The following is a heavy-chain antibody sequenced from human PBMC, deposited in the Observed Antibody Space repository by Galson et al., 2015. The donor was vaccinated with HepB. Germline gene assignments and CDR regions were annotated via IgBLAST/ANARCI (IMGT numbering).Heavy chain of an antibody. CDR2: IYYSGST. Sequence: ETLSLTCTVSGGSISSYYWSWIRQPPGKGLEWIGYIYYSGSTNYNPSLKSRVTISVDTSKNQFSLKLSSVTAADTAVYYCAREGVSAEHNWFDPWGQGTLVTVSS. J-gene: IGHJ5*02. CDR1: GGSISSYY. D-gene: IGHD1-14*01. V-gene: IGHV4-59*01. CDR3: AREGVSAEHNWFDP.